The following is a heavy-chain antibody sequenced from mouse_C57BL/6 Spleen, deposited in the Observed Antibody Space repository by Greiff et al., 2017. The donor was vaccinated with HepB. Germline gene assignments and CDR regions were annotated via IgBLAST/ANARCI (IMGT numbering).Heavy chain of an antibody. D-gene: IGHD1-1*01. CDR2: INYDGSST. CDR1: GFTFSDYY. CDR3: ARGGYYGSSYLDY. J-gene: IGHJ2*01. Sequence: EVKLVESEGGLVQPGSSMKLSCTASGFTFSDYYMAWVRQVPEKGLEWVANINYDGSSTYYLDSLRSRFIISRDNAKNILYLQMSSLKSEDTATYYCARGGYYGSSYLDYWGQGTTLTVSS. V-gene: IGHV5-16*01.